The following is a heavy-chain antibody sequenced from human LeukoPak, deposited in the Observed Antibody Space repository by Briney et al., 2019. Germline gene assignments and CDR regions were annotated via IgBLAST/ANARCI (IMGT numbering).Heavy chain of an antibody. V-gene: IGHV3-7*01. CDR1: GFTFSSYW. D-gene: IGHD4-17*01. CDR2: IQPDGGFG. CDR3: ARLFGGVTTLDY. J-gene: IGHJ4*02. Sequence: GEPLRLSCAASGFTFSSYWMTWVRQGPGKGLEWLASIQPDGGFGLYVDSVKGRFTISRDNAKNSVFLQMNGLRAEDTAVYYCARLFGGVTTLDYWGQGSLVTVSS.